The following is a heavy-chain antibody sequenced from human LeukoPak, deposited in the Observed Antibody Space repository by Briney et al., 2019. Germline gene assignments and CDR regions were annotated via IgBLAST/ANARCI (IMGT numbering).Heavy chain of an antibody. CDR3: VSGSLQSGYNFDY. CDR1: GFTFSNYW. Sequence: GGSLRLFCAASGFTFSNYWMHWIRQVPGKGLVWVSHIKYDGSATNYADSVKGRFTISRDNAKNTLYLQMNSLRAEDTAVYYCVSGSLQSGYNFDYWGQGALVTVSS. CDR2: IKYDGSAT. V-gene: IGHV3-74*01. D-gene: IGHD3-3*01. J-gene: IGHJ4*02.